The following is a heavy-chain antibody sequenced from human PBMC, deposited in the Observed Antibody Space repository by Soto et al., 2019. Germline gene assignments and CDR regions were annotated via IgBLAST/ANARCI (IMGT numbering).Heavy chain of an antibody. D-gene: IGHD2-2*02. J-gene: IGHJ4*02. V-gene: IGHV3-72*01. Sequence: EVHLVESGGGLVQPGGSLRVSCVVSGFTLSDYYMDWVRQAPGKGLEWIGRTRSKPKGYTTEYAASVKGRFTISRDDSRSSLFLQMNSLETDDTAVYYCARGGTEYLTHWYIDYWGQGTLVTVSS. CDR1: GFTLSDYY. CDR2: TRSKPKGYTT. CDR3: ARGGTEYLTHWYIDY.